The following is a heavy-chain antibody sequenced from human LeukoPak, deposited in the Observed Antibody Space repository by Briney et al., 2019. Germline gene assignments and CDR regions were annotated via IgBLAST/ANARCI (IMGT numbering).Heavy chain of an antibody. J-gene: IGHJ6*02. CDR2: INHSGST. CDR1: GGSFSGYY. V-gene: IGHV4-34*01. CDR3: ARGSMVRGTPYYYYGMDV. D-gene: IGHD3-10*01. Sequence: SETLSLTCAVYGGSFSGYYWSWIRQPPGKGLEWIGEINHSGSTNYNPSLKSRVTISVDTSKNQFSLKLSSVTAADTAVYYCARGSMVRGTPYYYYGMDVWGQGTTVTVSS.